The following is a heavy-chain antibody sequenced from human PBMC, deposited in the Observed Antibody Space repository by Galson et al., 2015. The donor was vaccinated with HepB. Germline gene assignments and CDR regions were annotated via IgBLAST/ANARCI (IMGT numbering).Heavy chain of an antibody. V-gene: IGHV3-15*01. D-gene: IGHD1-7*01. CDR1: GFTFSKAW. CDR2: IKDITDGGTT. CDR3: TTVDWTYKRSGYFDF. J-gene: IGHJ4*02. Sequence: SLRLSCAASGFTFSKAWMSWVRQTPGKGLEWVGRIKDITDGGTTDYAAPVKGRFTVSRDDSINTLYLHMNSLQTEDTAVYYCTTVDWTYKRSGYFDFWGPGTLVTVSS.